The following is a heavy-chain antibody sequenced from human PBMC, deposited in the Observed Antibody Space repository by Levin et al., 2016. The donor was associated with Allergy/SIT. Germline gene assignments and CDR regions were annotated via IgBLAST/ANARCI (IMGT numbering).Heavy chain of an antibody. CDR1: GFTFTSYA. J-gene: IGHJ3*01. V-gene: IGHV3-7*03. Sequence: GGSLRLSCAASGFTFTSYAMTWVRQAPGKGLEWVANINQDGREKYYVDSVRGRFTISRDNANNSLYLQMNSLRDEDTAVYYCARGLRFLDYTLSLAFDVWGRGSMVTVSS. D-gene: IGHD3-3*01. CDR3: ARGLRFLDYTLSLAFDV. CDR2: INQDGREK.